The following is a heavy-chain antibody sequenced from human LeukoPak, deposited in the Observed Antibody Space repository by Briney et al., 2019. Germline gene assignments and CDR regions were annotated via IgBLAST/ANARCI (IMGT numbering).Heavy chain of an antibody. J-gene: IGHJ3*02. CDR1: GGSISSYY. V-gene: IGHV4-59*01. D-gene: IGHD3-10*01. CDR3: ARGRFTMLRGSSGAFDI. Sequence: SETLSLTCTVPGGSISSYYWSWIRQPPGKGLEWIGYIYYSGNTNYNPSLKSRVTISVDTSKNQFSLKLSSVTAADTAVYYCARGRFTMLRGSSGAFDIWGQGTMVTVSS. CDR2: IYYSGNT.